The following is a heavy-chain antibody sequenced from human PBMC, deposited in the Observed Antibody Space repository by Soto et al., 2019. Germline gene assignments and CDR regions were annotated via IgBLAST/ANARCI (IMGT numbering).Heavy chain of an antibody. CDR1: GFTVSSNY. CDR2: IYSGGST. V-gene: IGHV3-53*01. CDR3: ARTRGPRSYYYGMDV. J-gene: IGHJ6*02. Sequence: XGSLRLSCAASGFTVSSNYMSWVRQAPGKGLEWVSVIYSGGSTYYADSVKGRFTISRDNSKNTLYLQMNSLRAEDTAVYCCARTRGPRSYYYGMDVWGQGTTVTVSS.